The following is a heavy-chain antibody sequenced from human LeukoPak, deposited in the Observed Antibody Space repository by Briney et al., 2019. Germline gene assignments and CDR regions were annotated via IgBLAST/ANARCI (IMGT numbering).Heavy chain of an antibody. CDR2: ISAYNGNS. V-gene: IGHV1-18*01. D-gene: IGHD3-10*01. CDR3: ARGFMVRGVIGYYYGMDV. J-gene: IGHJ6*02. Sequence: ASVKVSCKAIGYTFTSYGIHWVRQAPGQGLEWMGWISAYNGNSNYPHKFQGRVTITRDTSASTAYMELSSLRSEDTAVYYCARGFMVRGVIGYYYGMDVWGQGTTVTVSS. CDR1: GYTFTSYG.